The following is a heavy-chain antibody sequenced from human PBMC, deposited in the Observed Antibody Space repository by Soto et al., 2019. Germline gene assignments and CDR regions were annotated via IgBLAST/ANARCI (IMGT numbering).Heavy chain of an antibody. CDR1: GGTFSSYA. V-gene: IGHV1-69*01. J-gene: IGHJ6*02. D-gene: IGHD6-6*01. CDR2: IIPIFGTA. Sequence: QVQLVQSGAEVKKPGSSVKVSCKASGGTFSSYAISWVRQAPGQGLEWMGGIIPIFGTANYAQKFQGRVTITADESTSTDYMELSSLRSEDTAVYYCARGVAARATPPYYYGMDVWGQGTTVTVSS. CDR3: ARGVAARATPPYYYGMDV.